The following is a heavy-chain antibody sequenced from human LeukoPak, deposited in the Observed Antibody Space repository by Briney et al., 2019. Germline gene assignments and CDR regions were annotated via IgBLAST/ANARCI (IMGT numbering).Heavy chain of an antibody. D-gene: IGHD3-22*01. CDR2: ISYDGSNK. J-gene: IGHJ6*02. CDR3: AKDSEWSLPLYYYYYGMDV. Sequence: PGRSLRLSCAASGFTFSSYGMHWVRQAPGKGLEWVAVISYDGSNKYYADSVKGRFTISRDNSKNTLYLQMNSLRAEDTAVYYCAKDSEWSLPLYYYYYGMDVWGQGTTVTVSS. CDR1: GFTFSSYG. V-gene: IGHV3-30*18.